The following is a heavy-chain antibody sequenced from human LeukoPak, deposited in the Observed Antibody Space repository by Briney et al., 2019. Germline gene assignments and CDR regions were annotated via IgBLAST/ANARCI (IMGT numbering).Heavy chain of an antibody. D-gene: IGHD1-26*01. Sequence: GGSLRLSCAASRFTFSSYGMHWIRQAPGKGLEWVAFIPYDGNNKYYADSVKGRFTISRDNSKNTLYLQMNSLRAEDTAVYYCVKDGDDSGSYLVYWGQGTLVTVSS. V-gene: IGHV3-30*02. CDR2: IPYDGNNK. CDR1: RFTFSSYG. J-gene: IGHJ4*02. CDR3: VKDGDDSGSYLVY.